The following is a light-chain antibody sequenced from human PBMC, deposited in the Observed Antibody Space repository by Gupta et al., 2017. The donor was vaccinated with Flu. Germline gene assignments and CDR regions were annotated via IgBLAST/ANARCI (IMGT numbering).Light chain of an antibody. CDR2: SSN. J-gene: IGLJ2*01. CDR3: AAWDDSLSGPV. Sequence: QSVLTQPPSASGTPGQRVTISCSGSSSNIGSNTVSWYQQLPGTAPKLLMYSSNQRPSGVPDRFSGPKSGTSASLAISGLQSDDEADYYCAAWDDSLSGPVFGGGTKLTVL. CDR1: SSNIGSNT. V-gene: IGLV1-44*01.